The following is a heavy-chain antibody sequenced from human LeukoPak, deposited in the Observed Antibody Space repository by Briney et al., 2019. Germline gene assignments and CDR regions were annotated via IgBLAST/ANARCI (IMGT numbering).Heavy chain of an antibody. V-gene: IGHV4-34*01. CDR3: ARSQGQYDFWSGYYHPYFDY. CDR2: INHSGST. Sequence: PSETLSLTCAVYGGSFSGHYWSWIRQPPGKGLKWIGEINHSGSTNYNPSLKSRVTISVDTSKNQFSLKLSSVTAADTAVYYCARSQGQYDFWSGYYHPYFDYWGQGTLVTVSS. J-gene: IGHJ4*02. CDR1: GGSFSGHY. D-gene: IGHD3-3*01.